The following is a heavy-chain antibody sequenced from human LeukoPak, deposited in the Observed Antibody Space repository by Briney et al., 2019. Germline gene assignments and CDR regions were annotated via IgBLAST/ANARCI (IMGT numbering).Heavy chain of an antibody. D-gene: IGHD3-22*01. J-gene: IGHJ3*02. CDR3: ARRVPDDSAPGIAFDI. Sequence: YSGDTHYNPSLKSRVTISVDTSKNHFSLKLSSVTAADTAMYYCARRVPDDSAPGIAFDIWGQGTMVTVSS. V-gene: IGHV4-31*02. CDR2: YSGDT.